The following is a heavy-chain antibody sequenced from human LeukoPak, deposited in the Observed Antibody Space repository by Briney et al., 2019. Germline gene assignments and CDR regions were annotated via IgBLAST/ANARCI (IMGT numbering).Heavy chain of an antibody. Sequence: ASVKVSCKASGYTFTSYYMHWVRQAPGQGLEWMGIINPSGGSTSYAQKFQGRVTMTRDTSTSTVYMELSSLRSEDTAVYYCARVPFPGTYSRGWLGEFVYYFDYWGQGTLVTVSS. V-gene: IGHV1-46*01. CDR1: GYTFTSYY. CDR3: ARVPFPGTYSRGWLGEFVYYFDY. CDR2: INPSGGST. D-gene: IGHD6-19*01. J-gene: IGHJ4*02.